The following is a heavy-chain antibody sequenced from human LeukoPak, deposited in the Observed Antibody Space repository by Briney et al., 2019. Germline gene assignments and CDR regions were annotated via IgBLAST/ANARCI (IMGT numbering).Heavy chain of an antibody. Sequence: SETLSLTCTVSGGSISNCYWTWIRQPPGKGLESIGYIYNSGNTNYNPSLKSRVTISVDTSKNQFSLELSSVTTSDTAVYYCARALYSASWSYLGPGTLVTVSS. CDR1: GGSISNCY. CDR2: IYNSGNT. CDR3: ARALYSASWSY. J-gene: IGHJ4*02. V-gene: IGHV4-59*01. D-gene: IGHD6-13*01.